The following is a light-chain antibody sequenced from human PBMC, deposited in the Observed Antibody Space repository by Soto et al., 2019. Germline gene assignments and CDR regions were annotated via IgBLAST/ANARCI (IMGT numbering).Light chain of an antibody. CDR3: QQANSFPLT. CDR2: AAS. J-gene: IGKJ3*01. Sequence: DIQMTQSPSSVSASVGDRVTITCRASQGISSYLAWYQQKPGKAPKLLIYAASSLQSGVPSRFSGSGSGTDFTLTISSLQPEDFAIYYCQQANSFPLTFGPGTKVDIK. CDR1: QGISSY. V-gene: IGKV1-12*01.